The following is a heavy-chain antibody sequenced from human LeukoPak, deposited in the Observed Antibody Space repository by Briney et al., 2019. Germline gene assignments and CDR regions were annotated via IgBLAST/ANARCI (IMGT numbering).Heavy chain of an antibody. V-gene: IGHV1-69*05. CDR2: IIPIFGTA. CDR3: ARDRYCSSTSCYGDFQH. CDR1: GGTFSSYA. Sequence: ASVKVSCKASGGTFSSYAISWVRQAPGQGLEWMGGIIPIFGTANYAQKFQGRVTITTDESTSTAYMELSGLRSEDTAVYYCARDRYCSSTSCYGDFQHWGQGTLVTVSS. D-gene: IGHD2-2*01. J-gene: IGHJ1*01.